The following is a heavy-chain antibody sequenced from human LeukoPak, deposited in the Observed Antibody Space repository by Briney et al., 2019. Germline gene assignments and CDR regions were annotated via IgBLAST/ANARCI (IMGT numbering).Heavy chain of an antibody. J-gene: IGHJ4*02. CDR2: ISGSGGST. CDR1: GFTFSSYA. CDR3: AKDRRVAASRFQEGY. D-gene: IGHD2-15*01. V-gene: IGHV3-23*01. Sequence: GRSLRLSCAASGFTFSSYAMSWVRQAPGKGLEWVSAISGSGGSTYYADSVKGRFTISRDNSKNTLYLQMNSLRAEDTAVYYCAKDRRVAASRFQEGYWGQGTLVTVSS.